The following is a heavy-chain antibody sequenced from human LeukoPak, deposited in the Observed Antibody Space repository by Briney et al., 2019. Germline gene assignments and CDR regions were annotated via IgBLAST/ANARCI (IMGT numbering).Heavy chain of an antibody. CDR2: IIPIFGTA. Sequence: GASVKVSCKASGGTFSSYAISWVRQAPGQGLEWMGGIIPIFGTANYAQKFQGRVTITADESTSTAYMELSSLRSEDTAVYYCARSSALAYYDFWSGYYQTPPFDYWGQGTLVTVSS. J-gene: IGHJ4*02. CDR1: GGTFSSYA. V-gene: IGHV1-69*13. CDR3: ARSSALAYYDFWSGYYQTPPFDY. D-gene: IGHD3-3*01.